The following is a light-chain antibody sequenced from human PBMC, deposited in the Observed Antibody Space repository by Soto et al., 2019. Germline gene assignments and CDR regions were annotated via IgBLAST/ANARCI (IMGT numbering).Light chain of an antibody. J-gene: IGLJ3*02. Sequence: QSALTQPASVSGSPGQSIAISCTGTSSDVGAYKYVSWYQQHPGKAPKLIIYEVSYRPSGVSHRFSGSKSGNTASLTISGLQAEDESDYFCSSFTGGNSLVFGGGTKLTVL. CDR3: SSFTGGNSLV. CDR1: SSDVGAYKY. V-gene: IGLV2-14*01. CDR2: EVS.